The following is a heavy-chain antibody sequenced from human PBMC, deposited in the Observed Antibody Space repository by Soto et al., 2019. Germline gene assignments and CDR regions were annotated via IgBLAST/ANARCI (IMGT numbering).Heavy chain of an antibody. CDR2: IDPSDSQT. CDR3: AKQIYDSDTGPNFQYYFDS. Sequence: PGESLRISCKGSGYSLAGYWITWVRQKPGKGLEWMGRIDPSDSQTYYSPSFRGHVTISATKSITPVSMPRSSLRASDTAMYYCAKQIYDSDTGPNFQYYFDSWGQGTPVTVSS. V-gene: IGHV5-10-1*01. CDR1: GYSLAGYW. J-gene: IGHJ4*02. D-gene: IGHD3-22*01.